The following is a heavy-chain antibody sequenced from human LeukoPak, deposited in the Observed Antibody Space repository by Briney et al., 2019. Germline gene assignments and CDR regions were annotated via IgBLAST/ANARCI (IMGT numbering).Heavy chain of an antibody. CDR2: IYHNGST. CDR1: GGSITSYY. Sequence: SETLSLTCTVSGGSITSYYWSWIRQPPGKGLEWIGYIYHNGSTNYNPSLESRVTISVDTSKNQFSLKLNSVTAGDTAVYYCARGGSSWRSWGQGTLVTVSS. CDR3: ARGGSSWRS. V-gene: IGHV4-59*01. D-gene: IGHD6-13*01. J-gene: IGHJ5*02.